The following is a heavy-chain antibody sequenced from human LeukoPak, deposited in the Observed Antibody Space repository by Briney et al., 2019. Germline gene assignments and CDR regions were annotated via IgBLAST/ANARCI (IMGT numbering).Heavy chain of an antibody. V-gene: IGHV1-18*01. D-gene: IGHD3-10*01. Sequence: ASVKVSCKASGYTFTNYAMNWVRQAPGQGLEWMGWISAYNGNTELAQQFQGRVTLDTDASTSTAYVELRSLTSDDTAVYFCARGGSRSRRGDDAFDIWGQGTMVTVSS. CDR1: GYTFTNYA. CDR3: ARGGSRSRRGDDAFDI. J-gene: IGHJ3*02. CDR2: ISAYNGNT.